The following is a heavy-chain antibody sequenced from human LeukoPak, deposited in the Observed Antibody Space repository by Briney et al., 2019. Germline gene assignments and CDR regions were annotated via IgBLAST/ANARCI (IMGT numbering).Heavy chain of an antibody. J-gene: IGHJ4*02. CDR2: INAGNGNT. CDR1: GYTFTNNA. V-gene: IGHV1-3*01. D-gene: IGHD3-22*01. CDR3: ARCSRNYYDSSGYSFDY. Sequence: ASVKVSCKASGYTFTNNAMHWVRQAPGQGLEWMGWINAGNGNTKYSQKFQGRVTITADESTSTAYMELSSLRSEDTAVYYCARCSRNYYDSSGYSFDYWGQGTLVTVSS.